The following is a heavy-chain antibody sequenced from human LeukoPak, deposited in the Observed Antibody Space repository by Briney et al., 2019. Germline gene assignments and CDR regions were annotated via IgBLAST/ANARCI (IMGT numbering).Heavy chain of an antibody. CDR2: ISSSGSNT. D-gene: IGHD4-17*01. Sequence: PGGSLRLSSAASGFTFSTYSLNWVRQAPGKGLEWVSYISSSGSNTYYADSVKGRFTISRDNAKNSLCLQMNSLRAEDTAVYYCATERLTVIDYWGQGTLVTVSS. V-gene: IGHV3-48*04. CDR3: ATERLTVIDY. J-gene: IGHJ4*02. CDR1: GFTFSTYS.